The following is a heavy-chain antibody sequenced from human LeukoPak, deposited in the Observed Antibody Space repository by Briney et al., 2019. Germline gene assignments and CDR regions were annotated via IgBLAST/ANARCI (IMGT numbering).Heavy chain of an antibody. D-gene: IGHD3-10*01. CDR3: AKDSVPYYYGSGSYPDY. CDR1: GFTFSSYA. Sequence: PGGSLRLSCAASGFTFSSYAVSWVRQAPGKGLEWVSGISGSGGSTYYADSVKGRFTISRDNSKNTLYLQMNSLRAEDTAVYYCAKDSVPYYYGSGSYPDYWGQGTLVTVSS. V-gene: IGHV3-23*01. CDR2: ISGSGGST. J-gene: IGHJ4*02.